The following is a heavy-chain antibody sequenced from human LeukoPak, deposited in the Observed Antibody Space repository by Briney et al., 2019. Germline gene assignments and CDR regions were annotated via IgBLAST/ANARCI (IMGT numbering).Heavy chain of an antibody. D-gene: IGHD3-10*01. Sequence: GGSLRLSCAASGFTFSSYAMSWVRQAPGKGLEWVSVIYSGGSTYYADSVKGRFTISRDNSKNTLYLQMNSLRAEDTAVYYCARGLLWCGGVINIWGQGTMVTVSS. V-gene: IGHV3-53*01. CDR1: GFTFSSYA. CDR3: ARGLLWCGGVINI. J-gene: IGHJ3*02. CDR2: IYSGGST.